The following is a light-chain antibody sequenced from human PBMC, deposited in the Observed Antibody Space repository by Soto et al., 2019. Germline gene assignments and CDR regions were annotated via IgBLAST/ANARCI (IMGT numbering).Light chain of an antibody. CDR3: QQYNNWS. CDR2: AAS. V-gene: IGKV3-15*01. CDR1: QSVGSN. Sequence: EVVITQSPATLSVSPGETATLSCRASQSVGSNLAWYRQKPGQASRLLIYAASNRATGIPARFSGSGSGTEFTLTISSLQSEDFAVYYCQQYNNWSFGQGTRLEIK. J-gene: IGKJ5*01.